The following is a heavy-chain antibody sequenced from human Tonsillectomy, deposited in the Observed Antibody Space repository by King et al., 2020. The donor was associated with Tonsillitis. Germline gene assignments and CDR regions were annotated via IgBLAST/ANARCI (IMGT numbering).Heavy chain of an antibody. D-gene: IGHD4/OR15-4a*01. CDR3: ARSPRPDYGSVDYFDW. V-gene: IGHV4-4*07. CDR1: TDSMSSHY. CDR2: IYTGGRT. J-gene: IGHJ2*01. Sequence: VQLQQSGPGLVKPSETLSLTCTVSTDSMSSHYWSWLRQPAGKGLEWIGRIYTGGRTKYNASLKSRVTMSLDTSERQFSLTLTSMTAADTAIYYCARSPRPDYGSVDYFDWWGRGTLVTVSS.